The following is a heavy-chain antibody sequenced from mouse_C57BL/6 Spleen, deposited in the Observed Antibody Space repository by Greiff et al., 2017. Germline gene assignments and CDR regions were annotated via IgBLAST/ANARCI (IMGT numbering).Heavy chain of an antibody. CDR2: INPNNGGT. V-gene: IGHV1-26*01. Sequence: EVQLQQSGPELVKPGASVKISCKASGYTFTDYYMNWVKQSHGKSLEWIGDINPNNGGTSYNQKFKGKATLTVDKSSSTAYMELRSLTSEDSAVYYCAREGNGYHAMDYWGQGTSVTVSS. CDR1: GYTFTDYY. J-gene: IGHJ4*01. CDR3: AREGNGYHAMDY.